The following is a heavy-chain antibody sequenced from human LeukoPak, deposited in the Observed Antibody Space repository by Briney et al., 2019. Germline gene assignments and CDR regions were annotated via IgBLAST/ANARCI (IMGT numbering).Heavy chain of an antibody. V-gene: IGHV1-69*02. J-gene: IGHJ4*02. Sequence: SVKVSCKASGGTFSSYTISWVRQAPGQGLEWMGRIIPILGIANYTQKFQGRVTITADKSTSTAYMELSSLRSEDTAVYYCARGYSGYDFGYWGQGTLVTVSS. CDR2: IIPILGIA. CDR1: GGTFSSYT. D-gene: IGHD5-12*01. CDR3: ARGYSGYDFGY.